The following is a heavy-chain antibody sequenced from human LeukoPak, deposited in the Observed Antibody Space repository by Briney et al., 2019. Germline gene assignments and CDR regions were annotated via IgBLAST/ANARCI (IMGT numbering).Heavy chain of an antibody. V-gene: IGHV3-30*18. J-gene: IGHJ4*02. D-gene: IGHD5-12*01. Sequence: GGSLRLSCAASGFTFSSYGMHWVRQAPGKGLEWVAVISYDGSNKYYADSVKGRFTISRDNSKNALYLQMNSLRAEDTAVCYCAKDEVNSGYDFYFDYWGQGTLVTVSP. CDR2: ISYDGSNK. CDR3: AKDEVNSGYDFYFDY. CDR1: GFTFSSYG.